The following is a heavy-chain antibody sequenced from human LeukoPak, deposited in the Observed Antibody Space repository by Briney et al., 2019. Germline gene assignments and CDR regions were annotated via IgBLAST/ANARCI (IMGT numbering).Heavy chain of an antibody. V-gene: IGHV3-53*01. CDR1: GFTVSSNY. J-gene: IGHJ4*02. Sequence: PGGSLRLSCAASGFTVSSNYMGWVRQAPGKGLEWVSVIYSGGSTYYADSVKGRFTISRDNSKNTLYLQMNSLRAEDTAVYYCAKGSSHWRDYYYFDHWGQGTLVTVSS. D-gene: IGHD3-10*01. CDR2: IYSGGST. CDR3: AKGSSHWRDYYYFDH.